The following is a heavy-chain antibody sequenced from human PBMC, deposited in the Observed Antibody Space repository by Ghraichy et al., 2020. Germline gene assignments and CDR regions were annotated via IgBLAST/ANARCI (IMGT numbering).Heavy chain of an antibody. D-gene: IGHD1-7*01. CDR2: IYYSGST. Sequence: SATLSLTCTVSGGSITSYFCSWIRQPPGKGLEWIGYIYYSGSTNYNPPLKSRVTISLDTSKNQFSLKLNSVTAADTAVYYCAGGGNYPARFDYWGQGTLVTVSS. J-gene: IGHJ4*02. CDR3: AGGGNYPARFDY. V-gene: IGHV4-59*01. CDR1: GGSITSYF.